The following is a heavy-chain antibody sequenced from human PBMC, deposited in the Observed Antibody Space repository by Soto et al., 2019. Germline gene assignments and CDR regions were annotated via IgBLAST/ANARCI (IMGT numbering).Heavy chain of an antibody. V-gene: IGHV3-30*18. CDR3: AKDGSHNFDY. CDR2: MSYDGSNE. Sequence: QVQLVESGGGVVQPGRSLRLSCAASGFTFSHYAMHWVRQAPGKGLEWVALMSYDGSNEYYADSVKGRFTISRDNSKNTLYLQMNRMIAEYTAVYYCAKDGSHNFDYWVQGTLVTVSS. D-gene: IGHD1-26*01. J-gene: IGHJ4*02. CDR1: GFTFSHYA.